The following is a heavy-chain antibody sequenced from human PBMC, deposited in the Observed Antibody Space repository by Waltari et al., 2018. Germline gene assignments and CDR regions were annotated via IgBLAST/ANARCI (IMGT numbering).Heavy chain of an antibody. CDR2: IYPGVSET. Sequence: EVQLVQPGASVKKPGESLKISCKGYGYNFTNYCIGRVRQLPGKGLEWMGMIYPGVSETSYSPTFQGKVTISADRSTSTAYLQWSSLKAADTAMYFCARDAAVCGGYGYFDLWGRGTLVTVSS. CDR1: GYNFTNYC. J-gene: IGHJ2*01. D-gene: IGHD2-21*01. V-gene: IGHV5-51*01. CDR3: ARDAAVCGGYGYFDL.